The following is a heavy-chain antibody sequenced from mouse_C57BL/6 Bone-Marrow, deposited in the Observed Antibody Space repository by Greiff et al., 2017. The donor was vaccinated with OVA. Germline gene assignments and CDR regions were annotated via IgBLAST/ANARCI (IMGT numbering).Heavy chain of an antibody. D-gene: IGHD1-2*01. CDR1: GFTFSSYT. Sequence: EVKVVESGGGLVKPGGSLKLSCAASGFTFSSYTMSWVRQTPEKRLEWVATISGGGGNTYYPDSVKGRFTIARDNAKNTLYLQMSSLRSEDTALYYCARYGCFDYWGQGTTLTVSS. J-gene: IGHJ2*01. V-gene: IGHV5-9*01. CDR2: ISGGGGNT. CDR3: ARYGCFDY.